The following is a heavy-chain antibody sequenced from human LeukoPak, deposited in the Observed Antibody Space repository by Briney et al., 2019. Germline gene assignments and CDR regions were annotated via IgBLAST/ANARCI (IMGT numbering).Heavy chain of an antibody. Sequence: SETLSLTCAVYGGSFSGYYWSWIRQPPGKGLEWIGEINHSGSTNYNPSLKSRVTISVDTSKNQFSLKLSSVTAADTAVYYCARGRVGATSDSYYYYGMDVWGQGTTVTVSS. CDR3: ARGRVGATSDSYYYYGMDV. CDR2: INHSGST. V-gene: IGHV4-34*01. CDR1: GGSFSGYY. D-gene: IGHD1-26*01. J-gene: IGHJ6*02.